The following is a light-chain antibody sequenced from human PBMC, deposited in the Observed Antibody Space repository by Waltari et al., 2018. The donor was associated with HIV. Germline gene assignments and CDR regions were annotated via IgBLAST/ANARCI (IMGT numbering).Light chain of an antibody. CDR3: SSYAGSDNRVV. CDR1: SSDIGAYNY. V-gene: IGLV2-8*01. J-gene: IGLJ2*01. Sequence: QSALTQPPSASGSPGQSVTISCTGTSSDIGAYNYVSWYQQHPGKAPKLMIYAVNKRPSGVPDRFSGAKSGNVASLTVSGLQDDDEADFYCSSYAGSDNRVVFGGGTKLTVL. CDR2: AVN.